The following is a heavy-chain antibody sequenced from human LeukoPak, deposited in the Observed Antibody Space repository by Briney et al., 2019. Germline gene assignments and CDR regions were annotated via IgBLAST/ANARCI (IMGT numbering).Heavy chain of an antibody. CDR1: GGSFSGYY. CDR3: AREGVSAATFDY. Sequence: SETLSLTCAVYGGSFSGYYWSWIRQPPGKGLEWIGEINHSGSTNYNPSLKSRVAISVDTSKNQFSLNLSSVTAADTAVYYCAREGVSAATFDYWGQGTLVTVSS. V-gene: IGHV4-34*01. J-gene: IGHJ4*02. CDR2: INHSGST. D-gene: IGHD6-13*01.